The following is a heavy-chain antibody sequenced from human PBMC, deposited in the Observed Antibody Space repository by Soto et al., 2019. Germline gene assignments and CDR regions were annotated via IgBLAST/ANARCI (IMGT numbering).Heavy chain of an antibody. CDR3: AKGCGSPYNGREFDY. J-gene: IGHJ4*02. V-gene: IGHV4-59*11. CDR1: GVPTRNHY. CDR2: IYYRGTT. Sequence: QVQLQESGPGLVKPSETLSLTSSVSGVPTRNHYWTWIRKPTGQGPEWIGCIYYRGTTNYNASYNSRVTLSVDTSKNQFSLKLTSVTNADRAVYNAAKGCGSPYNGREFDYWGQGTLVTVSS. D-gene: IGHD1-1*01.